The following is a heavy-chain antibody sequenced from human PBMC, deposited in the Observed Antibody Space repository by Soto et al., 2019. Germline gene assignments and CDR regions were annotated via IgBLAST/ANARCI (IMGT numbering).Heavy chain of an antibody. D-gene: IGHD3-22*01. CDR2: ISYDGSNK. J-gene: IGHJ6*02. CDR3: ARGERSSGYYRHYYGMDV. V-gene: IGHV3-30-3*01. Sequence: PGGSLRLSCAASGFTFSIYAMHWVRQAPGKGLEWVAVISYDGSNKYYADSVKGRFTISRDNSKNTLYLQMNSLRAEDTAVYYCARGERSSGYYRHYYGMDVWGQGTTVTVSS. CDR1: GFTFSIYA.